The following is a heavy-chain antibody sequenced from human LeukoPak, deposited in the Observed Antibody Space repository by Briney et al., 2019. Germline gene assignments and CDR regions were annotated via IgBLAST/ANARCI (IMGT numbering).Heavy chain of an antibody. CDR3: ARLPPPYSNPRGVFDY. CDR1: GGSISSGSYY. D-gene: IGHD4-11*01. Sequence: PSQTLSLTCTVSGGSISSGSYYWGWIRQPPGKGLEWIGSIYHSGSTYYNPSLKSRVTISVDTSKNQFSLKLSSVTAADTAVYYCARLPPPYSNPRGVFDYWGQGTLVTVSS. CDR2: IYHSGST. V-gene: IGHV4-39*01. J-gene: IGHJ4*02.